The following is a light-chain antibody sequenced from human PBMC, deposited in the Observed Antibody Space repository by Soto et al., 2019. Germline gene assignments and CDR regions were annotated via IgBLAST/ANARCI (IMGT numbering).Light chain of an antibody. V-gene: IGLV2-14*01. J-gene: IGLJ2*01. CDR2: EVS. Sequence: QSALTQPASVSGSPGQSITISCTGTSSDVGSYNYVSWYQQHPGKAPKLMIYEVSDRPSGISSRFSGSKSGNTASLTISGLQTEDEADYYCSSYTDTGHVVFGRGTKVTVL. CDR1: SSDVGSYNY. CDR3: SSYTDTGHVV.